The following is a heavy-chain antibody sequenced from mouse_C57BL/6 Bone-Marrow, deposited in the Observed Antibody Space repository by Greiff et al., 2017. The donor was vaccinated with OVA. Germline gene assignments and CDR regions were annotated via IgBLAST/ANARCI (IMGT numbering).Heavy chain of an antibody. CDR1: GFSLTSYA. Sequence: VKLQESGPGLVAPSQSLSITCTVSGFSLTSYAISWVRQPPGKGLEWLGVIWTGGGTNYNSALKSRLSISKDNSKSQVFLKMNSLQTGDTARYYCARKGKLDYDGAFDYWGQGTTRTVSS. J-gene: IGHJ2*01. D-gene: IGHD2-4*01. V-gene: IGHV2-9-1*01. CDR2: IWTGGGT. CDR3: ARKGKLDYDGAFDY.